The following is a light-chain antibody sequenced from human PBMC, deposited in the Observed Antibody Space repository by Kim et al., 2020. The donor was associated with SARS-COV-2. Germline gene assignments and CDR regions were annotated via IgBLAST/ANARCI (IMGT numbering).Light chain of an antibody. CDR3: EQYGRWPLT. V-gene: IGKV3-15*01. Sequence: VSPGYTVPRSCRASEPVKTNLAWYQQKPGQAPRLLIYGASTRATDIPARFSGSGSGTEFSLTISSLQSEDFAVYYCEQYGRWPLTFGGGTKVDIK. CDR2: GAS. J-gene: IGKJ4*01. CDR1: EPVKTN.